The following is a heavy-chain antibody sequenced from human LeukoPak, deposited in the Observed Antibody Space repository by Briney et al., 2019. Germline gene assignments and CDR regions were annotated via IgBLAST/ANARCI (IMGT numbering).Heavy chain of an antibody. Sequence: ASVKVSCKASGYTFFSYGISWGRQAPGQGLGWRVGISGYNGNTHYAQKVQGRVTMTTDTSTSTAYMELRSLRSDDTAVYYCARDARSGSYFYDYWGQGTLVTVSS. CDR2: ISGYNGNT. CDR3: ARDARSGSYFYDY. D-gene: IGHD1-26*01. CDR1: GYTFFSYG. V-gene: IGHV1-18*01. J-gene: IGHJ4*02.